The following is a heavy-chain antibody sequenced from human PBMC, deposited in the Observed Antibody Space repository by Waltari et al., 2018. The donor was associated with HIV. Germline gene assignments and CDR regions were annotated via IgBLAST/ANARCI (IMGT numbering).Heavy chain of an antibody. CDR2: IFDTVTT. Sequence: VQLHESGPGLVKSSEPLSLTCTVSGESVGRGRFHWTWIRQSPGGGPGLVGNIFDTVTTTFNPSLGGRVSMSVDLSRSQFSLNLHSLTAADTATYYCARAVNAVGAPHWFAPWGQGTLVTVSS. V-gene: IGHV4-61*01. J-gene: IGHJ5*02. D-gene: IGHD1-26*01. CDR1: GESVGRGRFH. CDR3: ARAVNAVGAPHWFAP.